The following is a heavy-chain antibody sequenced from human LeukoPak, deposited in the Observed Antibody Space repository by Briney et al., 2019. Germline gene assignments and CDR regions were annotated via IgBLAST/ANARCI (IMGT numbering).Heavy chain of an antibody. CDR3: AREYYDSSGYYYALGNFDY. CDR1: GGSISSYY. D-gene: IGHD3-22*01. Sequence: SETLSLTCTVSGGSISSYYWSWIRQPAGKGLEWIGRIYASGSTNYNPSLKSRVTMSVDTSKNQFSLKLSSVTAADTAVYYCAREYYDSSGYYYALGNFDYWGQGTLVTVSS. J-gene: IGHJ4*02. V-gene: IGHV4-4*07. CDR2: IYASGST.